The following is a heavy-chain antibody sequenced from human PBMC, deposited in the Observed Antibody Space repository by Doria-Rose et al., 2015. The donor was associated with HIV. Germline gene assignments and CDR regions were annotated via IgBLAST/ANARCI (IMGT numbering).Heavy chain of an antibody. CDR2: IFSDDER. CDR3: ARIKSSRWYHKYYFDF. V-gene: IGHV2-26*01. D-gene: IGHD6-13*01. J-gene: IGHJ4*02. CDR1: GVSLSSPGMG. Sequence: QVTLKESGPVLVKPTETLTLTCTVSGVSLSSPGMGVSWIRQPPGKVLEWLANIFSDDERSYKTSLMSRLTISRGTSKSQVVLTMTDMDPVDTATYYCARIKSSRWYHKYYFDFWGQGTLVIVSA.